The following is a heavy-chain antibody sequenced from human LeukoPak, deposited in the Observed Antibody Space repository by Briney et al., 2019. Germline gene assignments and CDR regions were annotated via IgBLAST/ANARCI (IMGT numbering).Heavy chain of an antibody. CDR2: IIPIFGTA. J-gene: IGHJ4*02. CDR3: ATGRYFDWLLSLYYFDY. D-gene: IGHD3-9*01. CDR1: GGTFSSYA. V-gene: IGHV1-69*13. Sequence: SVKVSCKASGGTFSSYAISWVRQAPGQGLEWMGGIIPIFGTANYAQKFQGRVTITADESTSTAYMELSSLRSEDTAVYYCATGRYFDWLLSLYYFDYWGQGTLVTVSS.